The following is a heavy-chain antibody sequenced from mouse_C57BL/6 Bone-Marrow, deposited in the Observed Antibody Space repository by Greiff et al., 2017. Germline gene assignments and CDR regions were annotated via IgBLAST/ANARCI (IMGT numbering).Heavy chain of an antibody. D-gene: IGHD2-1*01. CDR2: IYPGDGDT. J-gene: IGHJ2*01. V-gene: IGHV1-82*01. CDR3: ARKGVYLPYVDY. CDR1: GYAFSSSW. Sequence: QVQLKESGPELVKPGASVKISCKASGYAFSSSWMNWVKQRPGKGLEWIGRIYPGDGDTNYNGKFKGKATLTADKSSSTAYMQLSSLTSEDSAVYFCARKGVYLPYVDYWGQGTTLTVSS.